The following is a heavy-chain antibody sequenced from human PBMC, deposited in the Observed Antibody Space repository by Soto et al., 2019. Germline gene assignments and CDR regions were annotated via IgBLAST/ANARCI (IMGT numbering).Heavy chain of an antibody. CDR1: GYSFISSW. J-gene: IGHJ4*01. D-gene: IGHD6-13*01. CDR3: ARMIAASGTGFDY. Sequence: GESLKISCQASGYSFISSWIGWVRQMPGKGLEWMGIIYPGDSDTRYSPSFQGQVTISADKSTSTAYLQWSSLKASDTATYYCARMIAASGTGFDYWGHGALVTVSS. CDR2: IYPGDSDT. V-gene: IGHV5-51*01.